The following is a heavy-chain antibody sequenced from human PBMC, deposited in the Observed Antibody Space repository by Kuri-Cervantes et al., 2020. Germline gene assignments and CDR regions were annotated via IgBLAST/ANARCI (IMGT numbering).Heavy chain of an antibody. Sequence: GGSLRLSCAASGFTFSSYWMSWVRQAPGKGLEWVANIKQDGSEKYYVDSAKGRFTISRDNAKNSLYLQMNSLRAEDTAVYYCARDSSGWYEAGDYDYWGQGTLVTVSS. CDR3: ARDSSGWYEAGDYDY. D-gene: IGHD6-19*01. V-gene: IGHV3-7*01. CDR1: GFTFSSYW. J-gene: IGHJ4*02. CDR2: IKQDGSEK.